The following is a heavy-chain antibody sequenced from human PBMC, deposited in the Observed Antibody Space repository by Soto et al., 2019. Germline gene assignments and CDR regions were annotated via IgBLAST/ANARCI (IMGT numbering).Heavy chain of an antibody. V-gene: IGHV4-59*01. J-gene: IGHJ5*02. CDR3: ARGWQQQLPQQYNWGDP. CDR1: GGSISSYY. Sequence: SETLSLTCTVSGGSISSYYWSWLREPPGKGLEWIGYIYYSGSTTYNPSLKSRVTISVDTSKNQFSLKLSSVTAADTAVYYCARGWQQQLPQQYNWGDPWGQVTLVTVS. CDR2: IYYSGST. D-gene: IGHD6-13*01.